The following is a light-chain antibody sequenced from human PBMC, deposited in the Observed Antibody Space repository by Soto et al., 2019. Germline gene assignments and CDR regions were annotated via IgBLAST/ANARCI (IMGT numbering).Light chain of an antibody. CDR1: SSDVGSYNL. V-gene: IGLV2-23*01. J-gene: IGLJ1*01. CDR3: FSYAGTNTFV. CDR2: EGT. Sequence: QSALTQPASVSGSPGQSITISCTGTSSDVGSYNLVSWYQQHPGKAPKLMIYEGTKRPSGVSNRFSGSKSANTASLTISGLQTEDEADYYCFSYAGTNTFVFGTGTKLTVL.